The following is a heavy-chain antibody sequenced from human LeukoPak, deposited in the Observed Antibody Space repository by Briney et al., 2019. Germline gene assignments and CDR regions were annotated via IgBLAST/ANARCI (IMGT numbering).Heavy chain of an antibody. CDR1: GASISGPS. J-gene: IGHJ5*02. V-gene: IGHV4-59*08. Sequence: SETLSLTCTVSGASISGPSWNWIRQPPGKGLECIARIYYSGATNYNPSLKGRVTMSIDTSKNQFSLKLSSVTAADTAVYYCARRPVEMAAIREDNWLDPWGQGTLVTVSS. CDR2: IYYSGAT. D-gene: IGHD5-24*01. CDR3: ARRPVEMAAIREDNWLDP.